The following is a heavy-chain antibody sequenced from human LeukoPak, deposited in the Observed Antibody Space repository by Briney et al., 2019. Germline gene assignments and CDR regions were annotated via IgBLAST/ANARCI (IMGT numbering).Heavy chain of an antibody. V-gene: IGHV4-34*01. J-gene: IGHJ6*02. Sequence: SETLSLTCAVYGGSFSGYYWSWIRQPPGKGLEWIGEINHSGSTNYNPSLESRVTISVDTSKNQFSLKLSSVTAADTAVYYCATSIPLSSSWFDYYYYYGMDVWGQGTTVTVSS. D-gene: IGHD6-13*01. CDR3: ATSIPLSSSWFDYYYYYGMDV. CDR1: GGSFSGYY. CDR2: INHSGST.